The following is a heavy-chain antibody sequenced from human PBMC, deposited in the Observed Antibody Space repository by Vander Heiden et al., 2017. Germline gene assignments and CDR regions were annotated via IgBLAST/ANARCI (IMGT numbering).Heavy chain of an antibody. CDR3: ANQEATGDYYYYYGMDV. Sequence: VQLVESGGGTDQPVRSLRLSCAASGFTFSSYGMHWVRQAPGKGLEWVAVISYDGSNKYYADSVKGRFTISRDNSKNTLYLQMNSLRAEDTAVYYCANQEATGDYYYYYGMDVWGQGTTVTVSS. J-gene: IGHJ6*02. CDR2: ISYDGSNK. D-gene: IGHD1-1*01. CDR1: GFTFSSYG. V-gene: IGHV3-30*18.